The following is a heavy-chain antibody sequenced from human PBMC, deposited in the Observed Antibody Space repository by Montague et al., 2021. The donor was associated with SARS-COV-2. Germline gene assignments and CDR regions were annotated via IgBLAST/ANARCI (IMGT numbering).Heavy chain of an antibody. Sequence: PALVKPTQTLTLTCTFSGFSLTSSGVAVGWIRQPPGKALEWLALIYWDDTKHYNPSLKTRLTATQDTSKNQVVLTLTNVDPVDTATYYCAHRPPYYSISGAWDVGCFDYWGQGALVTASS. D-gene: IGHD3-10*01. J-gene: IGHJ4*02. V-gene: IGHV2-5*02. CDR2: IYWDDTK. CDR1: GFSLTSSGVA. CDR3: AHRPPYYSISGAWDVGCFDY.